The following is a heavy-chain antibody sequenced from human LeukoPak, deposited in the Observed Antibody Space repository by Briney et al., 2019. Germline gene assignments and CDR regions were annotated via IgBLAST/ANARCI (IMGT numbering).Heavy chain of an antibody. CDR1: GFTFSSYW. D-gene: IGHD2-2*01. CDR3: ARDPEYQLLSYYFDY. Sequence: PGGSLRLSCAASGFTFSSYWMSWVRQAPGKGLEWVANIKQDGSEKYYVDSVKGRFTISRDNAKNSLYLQMNSLRAEDTAVYYCARDPEYQLLSYYFDYWGQGTLVTVSS. CDR2: IKQDGSEK. V-gene: IGHV3-7*01. J-gene: IGHJ4*02.